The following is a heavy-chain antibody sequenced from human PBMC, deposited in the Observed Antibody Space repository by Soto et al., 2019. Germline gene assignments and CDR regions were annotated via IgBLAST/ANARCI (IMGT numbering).Heavy chain of an antibody. V-gene: IGHV4-34*01. CDR1: GGSFSDHF. CDR2: INHRGST. J-gene: IGHJ4*02. Sequence: QVQLQQWGAGLLKPSETPSLTCGVYGGSFSDHFWSWIRQSPGKELEWIGEINHRGSTNYNPSLKSRVAISVDTSKTQFSLYLRSVTAADTAVYYCGRGRGGYSYGGLDSWGQGTLVTVSS. CDR3: GRGRGGYSYGGLDS. D-gene: IGHD5-18*01.